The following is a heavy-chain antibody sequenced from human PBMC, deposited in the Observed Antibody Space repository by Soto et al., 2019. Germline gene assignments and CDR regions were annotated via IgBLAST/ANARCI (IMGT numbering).Heavy chain of an antibody. CDR3: AREESNYDLVSDV. CDR2: ISSSSSTI. D-gene: IGHD3-3*01. J-gene: IGHJ6*04. Sequence: EVQLVESGGGLVQPGGSLRLSCAASGFTFSSYSMNWVRQAPGKGLEWVSYISSSSSTIYYADSVKGRFTISRDNAKNSLYLQMNSLRAEDTAVYYCAREESNYDLVSDVWGKGTTVTVSS. V-gene: IGHV3-48*01. CDR1: GFTFSSYS.